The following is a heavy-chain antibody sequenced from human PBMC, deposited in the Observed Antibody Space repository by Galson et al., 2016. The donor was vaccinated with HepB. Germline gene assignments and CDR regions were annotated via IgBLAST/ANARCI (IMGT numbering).Heavy chain of an antibody. V-gene: IGHV6-1*01. Sequence: CAISVDSVSNNNAAWHWIRQSPSRGLEWLGKTYYRSKWFNDYAGSVTSRISINPDTSQNQFSLQLNSVTTEDTAVYYCARQYGRVFEYWGQGTLVTVSS. CDR3: ARQYGRVFEY. CDR1: VDSVSNNNAA. D-gene: IGHD2/OR15-2a*01. CDR2: TYYRSKWFN. J-gene: IGHJ4*02.